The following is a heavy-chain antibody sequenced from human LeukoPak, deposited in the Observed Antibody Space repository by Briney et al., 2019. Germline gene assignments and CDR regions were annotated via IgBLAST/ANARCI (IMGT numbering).Heavy chain of an antibody. D-gene: IGHD4-17*01. CDR1: GYTFTSYG. J-gene: IGHJ4*02. CDR2: ISAYNGNT. V-gene: IGHV1-18*01. Sequence: ASVKVSRKASGYTFTSYGISWVRQAPGQGLEWMGWISAYNGNTNYAQKLQGRVTMTRDTSISTAYMELSRLRSDDTAVYYCARETTPAYGDYKDYWGQGTLVTVSS. CDR3: ARETTPAYGDYKDY.